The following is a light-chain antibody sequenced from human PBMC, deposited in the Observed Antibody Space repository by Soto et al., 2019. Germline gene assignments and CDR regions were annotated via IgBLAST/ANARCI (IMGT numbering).Light chain of an antibody. CDR1: SSDVGSYNL. J-gene: IGLJ3*02. V-gene: IGLV2-23*01. Sequence: QSALTQPASVSGSPGQSITISCTGTSSDVGSYNLVSWYQQHPGKAPKLMIYEGSKRPSGVSNRFSGSKSGNTASLTISGLQAEDEVDYYCCSYAGSSGWVFGGGTKLTVL. CDR3: CSYAGSSGWV. CDR2: EGS.